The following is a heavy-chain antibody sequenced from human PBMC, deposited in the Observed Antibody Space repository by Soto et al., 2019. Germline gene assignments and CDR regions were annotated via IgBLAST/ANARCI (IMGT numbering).Heavy chain of an antibody. Sequence: QVQVQQSGPGLVKPSETLSLTCTVSSGPSKSHNWGWIRQPPGRGLEWIGYVYATWSTSYNPSLMRRVTVSADTSTNRISLTLRFVTAADTAVYYCVRQGIGFLHGLVDVWGQGTTVIVSS. CDR3: VRQGIGFLHGLVDV. V-gene: IGHV4-59*08. CDR1: SGPSKSHN. CDR2: VYATWST. J-gene: IGHJ6*01. D-gene: IGHD3-10*01.